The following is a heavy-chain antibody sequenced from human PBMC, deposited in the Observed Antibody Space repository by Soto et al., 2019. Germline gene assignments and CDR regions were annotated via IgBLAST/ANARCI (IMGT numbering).Heavy chain of an antibody. J-gene: IGHJ3*02. V-gene: IGHV1-18*01. CDR1: GYTFTSYG. CDR3: ARGGYSDCNIDAFDI. CDR2: ITPYKGNT. Sequence: QVQLVQSGAEMKKPGASVKVSCKASGYTFTSYGISWVRQAPGQGLDWMGWITPYKGNTKYEQKIQSSVTITTDTSTRTAYMERRSLRSDDTAVYYCARGGYSDCNIDAFDIWGQGTMVTVSS. D-gene: IGHD2-21*01.